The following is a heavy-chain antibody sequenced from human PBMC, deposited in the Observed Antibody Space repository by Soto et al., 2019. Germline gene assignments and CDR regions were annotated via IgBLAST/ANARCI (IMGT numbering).Heavy chain of an antibody. CDR2: IYPGDSDT. Sequence: GESLKISXKGSGYSFTSYWIGWVRQMPGKGLEWMGIIYPGDSDTRYSPSFQGQVTISADKSISTAYLQWSSLKASDTAMYYCASVSSGWYGGGYYFDYWGQGTLVTVSS. CDR1: GYSFTSYW. V-gene: IGHV5-51*01. J-gene: IGHJ4*02. D-gene: IGHD6-19*01. CDR3: ASVSSGWYGGGYYFDY.